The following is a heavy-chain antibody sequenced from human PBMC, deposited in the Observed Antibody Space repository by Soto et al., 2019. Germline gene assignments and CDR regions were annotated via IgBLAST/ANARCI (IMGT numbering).Heavy chain of an antibody. J-gene: IGHJ4*02. CDR2: ITYGGSI. D-gene: IGHD5-18*01. Sequence: PSETLSLTCTVSGASITNDDFFWSWVRQHLEKGLEWLAYITYGGSIYYNPSLRSRLSVSIDKSKSQFSLNLKSVTAADTAVYYCAKMERTQLWLLVQNWGQGLLVTVSS. CDR1: GASITNDDFF. V-gene: IGHV4-31*03. CDR3: AKMERTQLWLLVQN.